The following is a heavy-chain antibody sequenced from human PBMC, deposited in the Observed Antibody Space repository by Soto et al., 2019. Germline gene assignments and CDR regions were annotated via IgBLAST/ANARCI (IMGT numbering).Heavy chain of an antibody. CDR2: IVVGSGNT. Sequence: RASVKVSCKASGFTFTSSAVQWVRQARGQRLEWIGWIVVGSGNTNYAQKFQERVTITRDMSTSTAYMELSSLRSEDTAVYYCAAPSSSETYYYYYYGMDVWGQGTTVTVSS. J-gene: IGHJ6*02. V-gene: IGHV1-58*01. D-gene: IGHD2-2*01. CDR3: AAPSSSETYYYYYYGMDV. CDR1: GFTFTSSA.